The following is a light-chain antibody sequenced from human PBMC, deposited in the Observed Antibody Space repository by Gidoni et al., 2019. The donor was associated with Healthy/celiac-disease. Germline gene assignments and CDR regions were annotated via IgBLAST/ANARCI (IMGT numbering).Light chain of an antibody. Sequence: EIVLTQSPGTLTLSPGERAPRSCRASQSVSSSYLAWYQQKPGQAPRLLIYCASSRATGIPDRFSGSGSVTDFTLTISRLEPEDFAVYYCQQYGSSPLITFGQGTRLEIK. CDR3: QQYGSSPLIT. CDR1: QSVSSSY. CDR2: CAS. J-gene: IGKJ5*01. V-gene: IGKV3-20*01.